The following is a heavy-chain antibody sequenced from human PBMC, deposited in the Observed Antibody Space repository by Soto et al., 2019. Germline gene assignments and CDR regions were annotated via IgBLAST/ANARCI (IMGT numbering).Heavy chain of an antibody. D-gene: IGHD2-21*02. V-gene: IGHV1-18*01. Sequence: QAQLVQSGAEVKEPGASVKVSCKASGYTFTGYGITCVRQAPGQGLEWMGWASPLSATTNYAPKFQGRVTMTTDTSTNMAYMELRSLRSDDTAVYYCARGGTAEADFWGQGTLVTVSS. CDR2: ASPLSATT. J-gene: IGHJ4*02. CDR3: ARGGTAEADF. CDR1: GYTFTGYG.